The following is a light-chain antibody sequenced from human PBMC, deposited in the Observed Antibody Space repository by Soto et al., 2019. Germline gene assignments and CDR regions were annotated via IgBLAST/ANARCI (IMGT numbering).Light chain of an antibody. CDR1: QDIINY. CDR2: DAS. V-gene: IGKV1-33*01. CDR3: QQYDNLPP. Sequence: DIQMTQSPSSLSASVGDRFTITCQASQDIINYLNWYQQKPGKAPKLLIYDASNLETGVPSRFSGSGSGTDFTFTISSLQPEDIATYYCQQYDNLPPFGGGTKVDIK. J-gene: IGKJ4*01.